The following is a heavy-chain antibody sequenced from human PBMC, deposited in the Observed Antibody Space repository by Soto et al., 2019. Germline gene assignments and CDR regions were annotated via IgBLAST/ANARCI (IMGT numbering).Heavy chain of an antibody. CDR2: IYYSGST. CDR1: GGSISSYY. D-gene: IGHD5-18*01. V-gene: IGHV4-59*01. CDR3: AREIKSWIQFGFDP. Sequence: PSETLSLTCTVSGGSISSYYWSWIRQPPGKGLEWIGYIYYSGSTNYNPSLKSRVTISVDTSKNQFSLKLSSVTAADTAVYYCAREIKSWIQFGFDPWGQGTLVTVS. J-gene: IGHJ5*02.